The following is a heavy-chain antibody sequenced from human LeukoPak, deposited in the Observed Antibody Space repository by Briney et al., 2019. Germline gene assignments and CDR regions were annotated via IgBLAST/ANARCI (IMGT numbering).Heavy chain of an antibody. D-gene: IGHD3-22*01. Sequence: GASVKVSCKASGYTFTGYYMHWVRQAPGQGLERMGWINPNSGGTNYAQKFQGRVTMTRDTSISAAYMELSRLRSDDTAVYYCAREGVDYDSSGYCDYWGQGTLVTVSS. CDR2: INPNSGGT. J-gene: IGHJ4*02. CDR3: AREGVDYDSSGYCDY. V-gene: IGHV1-2*02. CDR1: GYTFTGYY.